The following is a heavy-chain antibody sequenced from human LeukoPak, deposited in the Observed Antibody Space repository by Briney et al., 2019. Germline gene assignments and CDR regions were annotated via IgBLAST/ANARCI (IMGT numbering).Heavy chain of an antibody. D-gene: IGHD3-9*01. CDR2: IKGDGSHT. V-gene: IGHV3-74*01. CDR1: GFTFGNYW. CDR3: VRDWDHFDFDS. Sequence: GGSLRLSCAASGFTFGNYWMHWVRQAPGKGLVWVSRIKGDGSHTIYADSVKGRFTISRDNAKNTLYLQMKSLRAEDTAVYYCVRDWDHFDFDSWGQGTLVTVSS. J-gene: IGHJ5*01.